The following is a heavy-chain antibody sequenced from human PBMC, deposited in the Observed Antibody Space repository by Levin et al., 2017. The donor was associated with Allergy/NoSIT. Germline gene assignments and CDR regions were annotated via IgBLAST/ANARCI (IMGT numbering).Heavy chain of an antibody. CDR3: ARSHRGAFDI. Sequence: LSLTCAASGFTFSTYDMRWVRQATGKGLEWVSAIDTAGDTYYPGSVKGRFTISRENAKNSLYLQMNSLRAGDTAVYYCARSHRGAFDIWGQGTMVTVSS. V-gene: IGHV3-13*04. CDR1: GFTFSTYD. J-gene: IGHJ3*02. CDR2: IDTAGDT.